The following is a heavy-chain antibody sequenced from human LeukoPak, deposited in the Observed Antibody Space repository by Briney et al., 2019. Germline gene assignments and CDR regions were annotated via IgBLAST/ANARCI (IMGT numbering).Heavy chain of an antibody. CDR3: ARAMTIEPPYPEPNNWFDP. J-gene: IGHJ5*02. CDR1: GYTFTGYY. Sequence: GASVTVSCKASGYTFTGYYMHWVRQAPGQGLEWMGWITTNSSSTNYAQKFQGRVTMTRDTSISTAYMELSRLRSDDTAVYYCARAMTIEPPYPEPNNWFDPWGQGTLVTVSS. CDR2: ITTNSSST. V-gene: IGHV1-2*02. D-gene: IGHD1-14*01.